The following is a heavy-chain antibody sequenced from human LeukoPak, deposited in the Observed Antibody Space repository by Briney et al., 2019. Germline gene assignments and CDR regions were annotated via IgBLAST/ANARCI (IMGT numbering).Heavy chain of an antibody. CDR1: GFTFSSYA. CDR3: AKDTSIGRYCTNGVCSPFDY. Sequence: GGSLRLSCAGSGFTFSSYAMSWVRQAPGKGLECVSAINDTGATTYDADSVKGPFTISRDNSRSTLYLQMNSLRAEDTALYYCAKDTSIGRYCTNGVCSPFDYWGQGTLVTVSS. CDR2: INDTGATT. D-gene: IGHD2-8*01. J-gene: IGHJ4*02. V-gene: IGHV3-23*01.